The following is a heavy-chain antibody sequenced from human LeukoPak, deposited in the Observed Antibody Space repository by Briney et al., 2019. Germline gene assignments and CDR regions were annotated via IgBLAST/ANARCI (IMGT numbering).Heavy chain of an antibody. CDR1: RFTTQMFV. CDR2: LWSDGKTA. CDR3: LKGIAEDANVHFLC. V-gene: IGHV3-33*06. J-gene: IGHJ4*02. Sequence: PGGSLPHSCSAARFTTQMFVAQSWCQVPGNGLEWVAVLWSDGKTAHYADSVKGRLTIYRDSSENTLDLQMNSLRSEDVYEYEWLKGIAEDANVHFLCWGQGTLVTVSS.